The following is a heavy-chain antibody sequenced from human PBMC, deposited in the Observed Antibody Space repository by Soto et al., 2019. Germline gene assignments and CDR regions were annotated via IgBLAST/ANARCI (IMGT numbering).Heavy chain of an antibody. CDR3: ARGGYGSGSYCMPCDHDY. Sequence: QVQLQESGPGLVKPSQTLSLTCTVSGGSISSGGYYWSWIRQHPGKGLEWIGYIYYSGSTYYNPSLKSRVTISVDTSKNQFSLKLSSVTAADTAVYYCARGGYGSGSYCMPCDHDYWGQGTLVTVSS. D-gene: IGHD3-10*01. J-gene: IGHJ4*02. CDR1: GGSISSGGYY. V-gene: IGHV4-31*03. CDR2: IYYSGST.